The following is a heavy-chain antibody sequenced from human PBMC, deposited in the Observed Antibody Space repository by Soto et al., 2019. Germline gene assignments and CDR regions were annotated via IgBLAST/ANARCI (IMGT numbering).Heavy chain of an antibody. Sequence: ASVKVSCKASGYTFTSYGINWVRQAPGQGLEWMGWISAYNGNTNYAQKLQGRVTITTDTSTSTAYMELRSLRSDDTAVYYCARDYVPRTYYYWFDPWGQGTLVTVSS. CDR3: ARDYVPRTYYYWFDP. CDR1: GYTFTSYG. CDR2: ISAYNGNT. V-gene: IGHV1-18*01. D-gene: IGHD1-26*01. J-gene: IGHJ5*02.